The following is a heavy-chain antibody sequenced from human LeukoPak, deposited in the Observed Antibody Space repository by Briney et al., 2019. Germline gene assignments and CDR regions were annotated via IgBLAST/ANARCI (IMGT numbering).Heavy chain of an antibody. V-gene: IGHV3-21*01. CDR2: ISSGSSYI. CDR1: GFTFNSYS. Sequence: GGSLRLSCAASGFTFNSYSTNWVRQAPGKGLEWVSSISSGSSYIYYVDSVKGRFTISRDNAKNSLYLQMNSLRAEDTAVYYCARGVVSIAARPPYFDYWGQGTLVTVSS. J-gene: IGHJ4*02. D-gene: IGHD6-6*01. CDR3: ARGVVSIAARPPYFDY.